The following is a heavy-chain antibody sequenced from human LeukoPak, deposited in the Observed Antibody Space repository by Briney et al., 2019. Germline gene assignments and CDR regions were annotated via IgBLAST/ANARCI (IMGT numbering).Heavy chain of an antibody. Sequence: GGSLRLSCTASGFILNTYAMSWVRQAPGKGLEWVSYISSSGSTIYYADSVKGRFTISRDNAKNSLYLQMNSLRAEDTAVYYCATYDFWSGYYMASEYFQHWGQDTLVTVSS. CDR3: ATYDFWSGYYMASEYFQH. V-gene: IGHV3-11*01. CDR2: ISSSGSTI. CDR1: GFILNTYA. D-gene: IGHD3-3*01. J-gene: IGHJ1*01.